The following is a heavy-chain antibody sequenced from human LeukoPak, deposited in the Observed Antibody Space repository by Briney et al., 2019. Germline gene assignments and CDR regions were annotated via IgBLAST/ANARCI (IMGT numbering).Heavy chain of an antibody. CDR2: IYYSGST. CDR3: ARIRSIAAPGFDY. V-gene: IGHV4-59*01. D-gene: IGHD6-6*01. CDR1: GGSISSYY. J-gene: IGHJ4*02. Sequence: SETLSLTCTVSGGSISSYYWSWIRQPPGKGLEWIGYIYYSGSTNYNPSLKSRVTISVDTSKNRFSLKLSSVTAADTAVYYCARIRSIAAPGFDYWGQGTLVTVSS.